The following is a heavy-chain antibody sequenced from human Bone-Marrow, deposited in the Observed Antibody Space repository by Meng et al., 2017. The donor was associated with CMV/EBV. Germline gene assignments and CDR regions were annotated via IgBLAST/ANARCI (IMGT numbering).Heavy chain of an antibody. CDR3: ARDFFDWNNAGATDV. V-gene: IGHV3-74*01. CDR1: GFTFSSCW. CDR2: INSDGSST. D-gene: IGHD1/OR15-1a*01. Sequence: GESLKISCAASGFTFSSCWMHWVRQAPGKGLVWVSRINSDGSSTSYADSVKGRFTISRDNAKNTLYLQMNSLRAEDTAVYYCARDFFDWNNAGATDVWGQGTTVTVSS. J-gene: IGHJ6*02.